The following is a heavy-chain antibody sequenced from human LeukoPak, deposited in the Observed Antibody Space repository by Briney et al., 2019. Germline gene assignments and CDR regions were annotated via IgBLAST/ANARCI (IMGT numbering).Heavy chain of an antibody. Sequence: GGSLRLSCAASGFTVSSNYMSWVRRAPGKGLEWVSVIYDGGSTYYADSVKGRFTISRDNSKNTLYLQMNSLRAEDTAVYYCARDLGRAGVYYYYGMDVWGQGTTVTVSS. J-gene: IGHJ6*02. V-gene: IGHV3-53*01. CDR3: ARDLGRAGVYYYYGMDV. D-gene: IGHD3-10*01. CDR1: GFTVSSNY. CDR2: IYDGGST.